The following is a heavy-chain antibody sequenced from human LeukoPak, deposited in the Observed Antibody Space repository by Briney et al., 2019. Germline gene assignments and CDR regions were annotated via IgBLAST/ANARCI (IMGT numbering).Heavy chain of an antibody. CDR1: GYTFTSYA. J-gene: IGHJ4*02. CDR3: ASSLSPLRGVTQYYFDY. D-gene: IGHD3-10*01. V-gene: IGHV7-4-1*02. Sequence: GASVKVSCKASGYTFTSYAMNWVRQAPGQGLEWMGWINTNTGNPTYAQGFTGRFVFSLDTSVSTAYLQISSLKAEDTAVYYCASSLSPLRGVTQYYFDYWGQGTLVTVSS. CDR2: INTNTGNP.